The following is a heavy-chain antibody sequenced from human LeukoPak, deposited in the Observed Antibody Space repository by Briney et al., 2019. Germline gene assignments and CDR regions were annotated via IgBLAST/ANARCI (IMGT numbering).Heavy chain of an antibody. D-gene: IGHD3-3*01. Sequence: GGSLRLSCAASGFTFSSYAMSWVRQAPGKGLEWVSAISGSGGSTYYADSVKGRFTISRDNSKNTLYLQMNSLRAEDTAVYYCAKGGRFLEWLSGSDYYYYMDVWGKGTTVTVSS. V-gene: IGHV3-23*01. CDR3: AKGGRFLEWLSGSDYYYYMDV. CDR2: ISGSGGST. J-gene: IGHJ6*03. CDR1: GFTFSSYA.